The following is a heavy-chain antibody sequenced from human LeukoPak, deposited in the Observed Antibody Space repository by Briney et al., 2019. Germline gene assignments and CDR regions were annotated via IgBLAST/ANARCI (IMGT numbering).Heavy chain of an antibody. CDR2: ISAYNGNT. D-gene: IGHD1-26*01. Sequence: ASVKVSCKASGYTFTSYGISWVRQAPGQGLEWMGWISAYNGNTNYAQKLQGRVTMTTDTSTSAAYMELRSLRSDDTAVYYCARDLGGVVGATRFDYWGQGTLVTVSS. V-gene: IGHV1-18*01. J-gene: IGHJ4*02. CDR3: ARDLGGVVGATRFDY. CDR1: GYTFTSYG.